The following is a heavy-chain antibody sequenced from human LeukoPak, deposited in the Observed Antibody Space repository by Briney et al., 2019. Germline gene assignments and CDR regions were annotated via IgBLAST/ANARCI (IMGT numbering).Heavy chain of an antibody. V-gene: IGHV1-18*01. J-gene: IGHJ3*02. CDR3: ARIPDLGIVVVPADDAFDI. Sequence: ASVKVSCKASGYMFLSFGISWVRQAPGQGLEWMGWIRASSGKTNYAQKFQGRVTITTDESTSTAYMELSSLRSDDTAVYYCARIPDLGIVVVPADDAFDIWGQGTMVTVSS. CDR1: GYMFLSFG. CDR2: IRASSGKT. D-gene: IGHD2-2*01.